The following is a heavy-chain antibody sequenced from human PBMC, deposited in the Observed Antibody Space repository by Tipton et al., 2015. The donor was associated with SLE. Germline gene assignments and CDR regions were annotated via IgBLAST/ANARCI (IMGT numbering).Heavy chain of an antibody. J-gene: IGHJ6*02. Sequence: SLRLSCAASGFTFSSYEMNWVRQAPGKGLEWVSYISSSGSTIYYADSVKGRFTISRDNSKNTLYLQMNSLRAEDTAVYYCASPDSGSYYYYGMDVWGQGTTVTVSS. V-gene: IGHV3-48*03. CDR3: ASPDSGSYYYYGMDV. CDR1: GFTFSSYE. D-gene: IGHD1-26*01. CDR2: ISSSGSTI.